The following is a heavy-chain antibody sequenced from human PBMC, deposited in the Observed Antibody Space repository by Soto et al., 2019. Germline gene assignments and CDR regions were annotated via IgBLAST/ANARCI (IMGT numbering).Heavy chain of an antibody. D-gene: IGHD4-17*01. CDR1: GGSFSGYY. CDR2: INHSGST. V-gene: IGHV4-34*01. J-gene: IGHJ5*02. Sequence: TSETLSLTCAVYGGSFSGYYWSWIRQPPGKGLEWIGEINHSGSTNYTPSLKSRVTISVDTSKNQFSLKLSSVTAADTAVYYCARALMTTVTSNWFDPWGQGTPVTVSS. CDR3: ARALMTTVTSNWFDP.